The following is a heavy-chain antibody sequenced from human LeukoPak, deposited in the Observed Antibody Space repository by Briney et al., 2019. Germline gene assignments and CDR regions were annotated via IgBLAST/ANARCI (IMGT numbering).Heavy chain of an antibody. CDR3: ARARDGATMIVVVDYFDY. CDR1: GGSISSSSYY. Sequence: SETLSLTCTVSGGSISSSSYYWGWIRQPPGKGLEWIGSIYYSGSTYYNPSLKSRVTISVGTSKNQFSLKLSSVTAADTAVYYCARARDGATMIVVVDYFDYWGQGTLVTVSS. CDR2: IYYSGST. D-gene: IGHD3-22*01. J-gene: IGHJ4*02. V-gene: IGHV4-39*01.